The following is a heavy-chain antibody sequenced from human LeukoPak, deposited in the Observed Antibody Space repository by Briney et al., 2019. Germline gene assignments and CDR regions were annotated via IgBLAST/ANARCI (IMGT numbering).Heavy chain of an antibody. CDR3: ATATYSGSYQYFDY. CDR2: FDPEDGET. V-gene: IGHV1-24*01. J-gene: IGHJ4*01. Sequence: ASVKVSCKVSGYTLTELSMHWVRQAPGKGLEWMGGFDPEDGETIYAQKFQGRVTMTEDTSADTAYMELSSLRSEDTAVYYCATATYSGSYQYFDYWGQGNLVTGSS. CDR1: GYTLTELS. D-gene: IGHD1-26*01.